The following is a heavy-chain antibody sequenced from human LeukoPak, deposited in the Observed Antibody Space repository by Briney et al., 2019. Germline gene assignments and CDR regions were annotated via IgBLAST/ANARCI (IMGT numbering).Heavy chain of an antibody. CDR1: GGSITRNY. D-gene: IGHD1-7*01. CDR3: AREKLLKTGTTD. J-gene: IGHJ4*02. V-gene: IGHV4-59*12. Sequence: SETLSLTCTVSGGSITRNYWNWIRQPPGKGLEWIGYIYYGGSTNYNPSLKSRVTISVDTSKNQFSLKLSSVTAADTAVYYCAREKLLKTGTTDWGQGTLVTVSS. CDR2: IYYGGST.